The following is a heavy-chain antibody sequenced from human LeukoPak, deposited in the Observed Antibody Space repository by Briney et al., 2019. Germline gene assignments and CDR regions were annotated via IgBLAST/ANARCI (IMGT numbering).Heavy chain of an antibody. CDR1: GDSVSSNSAA. V-gene: IGHV6-1*01. D-gene: IGHD3-10*01. CDR3: ARFLSIPYGSGSYPDY. J-gene: IGHJ4*02. Sequence: SQTLSLTCAISGDSVSSNSAAWNWIRQSPSRGLEWLGRTYYRSKWYNDYAVSVKSRITINPDTSKNQFSLKLSSVTATDTAVYYCARFLSIPYGSGSYPDYWGQGTLVTVSS. CDR2: TYYRSKWYN.